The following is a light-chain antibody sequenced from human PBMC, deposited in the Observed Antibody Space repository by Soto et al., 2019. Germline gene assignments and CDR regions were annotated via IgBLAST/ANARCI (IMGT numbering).Light chain of an antibody. CDR3: LRSFGADGV. CDR2: DST. CDR1: TGAVTSGHF. V-gene: IGLV7-46*01. Sequence: QTVVTQEPSLTVSPGGTVTLTCGSSTGAVTSGHFPYWFQQQPRQAPRTLIYDSTNKHSGTPARFSGALLGGKAALTLSGAQSEDEAEYYCLRSFGADGVFGGGTKLTVL. J-gene: IGLJ2*01.